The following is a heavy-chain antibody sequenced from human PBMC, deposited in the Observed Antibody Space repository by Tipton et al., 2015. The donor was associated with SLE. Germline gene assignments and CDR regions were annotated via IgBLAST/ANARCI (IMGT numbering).Heavy chain of an antibody. CDR1: GYSISSGYY. V-gene: IGHV4-38-2*02. CDR2: IYHSGST. CDR3: ARDEIFDY. J-gene: IGHJ4*02. Sequence: TLSLTCTVSGYSISSGYYWGWIRQPPGKGLERIGSIYHSGSTYYNPSLKSRVTISVDTSKNQFSLKLSSVTAADTAVYYCARDEIFDYWGQGTLVTVSS.